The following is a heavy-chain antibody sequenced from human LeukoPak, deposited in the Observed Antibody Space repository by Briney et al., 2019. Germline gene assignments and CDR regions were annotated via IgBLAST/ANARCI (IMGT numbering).Heavy chain of an antibody. CDR1: GVTFSSYS. V-gene: IGHV3-21*01. CDR2: ISSSSSYK. CDR3: ARDLESNYDFWSGYEPSGFDI. J-gene: IGHJ3*02. D-gene: IGHD3-3*01. Sequence: GGSLRLSCAASGVTFSSYSMNWVRQAPGKGLEWVSSISSSSSYKYYADSVKGRFTISRDNAKNSLYLQMNSLRAEDTAVYYCARDLESNYDFWSGYEPSGFDIWGQGTMVTVSS.